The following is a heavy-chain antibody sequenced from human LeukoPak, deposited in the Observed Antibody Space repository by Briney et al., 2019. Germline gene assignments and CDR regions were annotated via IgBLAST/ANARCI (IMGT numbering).Heavy chain of an antibody. Sequence: GGSLRLSCAASGFTFSSHWMSWVRQAPGKGLEWVGNIKPDGSEKYYVDSLKGRFIISRDNAKNSLYLQMNSLRAEDVAVYYCAKYFYDGSGTHYFDYWGQGTPVTVSS. CDR3: AKYFYDGSGTHYFDY. V-gene: IGHV3-7*01. CDR1: GFTFSSHW. J-gene: IGHJ4*02. D-gene: IGHD3-22*01. CDR2: IKPDGSEK.